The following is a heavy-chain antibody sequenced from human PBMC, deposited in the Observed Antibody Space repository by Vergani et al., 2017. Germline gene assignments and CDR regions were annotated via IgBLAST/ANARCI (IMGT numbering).Heavy chain of an antibody. CDR1: GFSLSTSGMC. CDR3: ARIRMRAGDGYNYFIVCMDY. V-gene: IGHV2-70*01. J-gene: IGHJ4*02. Sequence: QVTLRESGPALVKPTQTLTLTCTFSGFSLSTSGMCVSWIRQPPGKALEWLALIDWDDDKYYSTSLKTRLTISKDTSKNRVVLTMTNMDPVDTATYYCARIRMRAGDGYNYFIVCMDYWGQGTLVAVSS. CDR2: IDWDDDK. D-gene: IGHD5-24*01.